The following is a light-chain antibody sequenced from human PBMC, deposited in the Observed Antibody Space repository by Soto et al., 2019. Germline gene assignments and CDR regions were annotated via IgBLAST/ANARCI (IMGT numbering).Light chain of an antibody. J-gene: IGKJ1*01. CDR3: QQYHSYPWT. Sequence: DIQMTQSPSTLSASVGDTVTITCRASQSISGYLAWYQQKPGKAPKLLSLESGVPLRFIGSGSGTGFTLTISSLQPDDSASYYCQQYHSYPWTFGQGTRVEIK. V-gene: IGKV1-5*01. CDR1: QSISGY.